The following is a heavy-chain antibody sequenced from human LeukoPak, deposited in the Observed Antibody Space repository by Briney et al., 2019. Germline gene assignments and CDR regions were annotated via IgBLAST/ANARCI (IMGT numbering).Heavy chain of an antibody. CDR2: ISWNSGSI. CDR1: GFTFDDYA. D-gene: IGHD3-10*01. CDR3: AKAKGSLLWFGELSLDY. J-gene: IGHJ4*02. V-gene: IGHV3-9*03. Sequence: GRSLRLSGAASGFTFDDYAMHWVRHAPGKGLEWVSGISWNSGSIVYADSVKGRFTISRDNAKNSLYLQMNSLRAEDMALYYCAKAKGSLLWFGELSLDYWGQGTLVTVSS.